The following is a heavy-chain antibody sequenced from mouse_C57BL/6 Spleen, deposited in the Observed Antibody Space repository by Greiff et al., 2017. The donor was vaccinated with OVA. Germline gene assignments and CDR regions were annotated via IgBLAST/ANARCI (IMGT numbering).Heavy chain of an antibody. CDR1: GFTFSDYG. CDR2: ISSGSSTI. J-gene: IGHJ3*01. Sequence: EVQLVESGGGLVKPGGSLKLSCAASGFTFSDYGMHWVRQAPAKGLEWVAYISSGSSTIYYADTVKGRFTISRDNAKNTLFLQMTSLRSEDTAMYYCAIRQLRSFAYWGQGTLVTVSA. CDR3: AIRQLRSFAY. D-gene: IGHD3-2*02. V-gene: IGHV5-17*01.